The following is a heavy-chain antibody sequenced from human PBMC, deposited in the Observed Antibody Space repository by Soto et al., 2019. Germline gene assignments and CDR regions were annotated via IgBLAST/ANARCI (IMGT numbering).Heavy chain of an antibody. Sequence: ASVKVSCKASGYTFSSYFISWVRQAPGQGLEWMGWISAYNGNTNYAQNLQGRVTMTTDTSTSTAYMELRSPRSDDTAVYYCARDLPPVDYWGQGTLVTVSS. CDR2: ISAYNGNT. CDR3: ARDLPPVDY. J-gene: IGHJ4*02. V-gene: IGHV1-18*01. CDR1: GYTFSSYF.